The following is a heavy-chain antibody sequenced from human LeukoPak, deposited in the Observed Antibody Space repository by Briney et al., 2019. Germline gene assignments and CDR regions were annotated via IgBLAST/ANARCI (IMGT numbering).Heavy chain of an antibody. CDR1: GGSISSYY. J-gene: IGHJ4*02. D-gene: IGHD1-26*01. V-gene: IGHV4-59*01. CDR3: ASGGSYYGYFDY. CDR2: IYYSGST. Sequence: SETLSLTCTVSGGSISSYYWSWIRQPPGKGLEWIGYIYYSGSTNYNPSLKSRVTISINASKNQFSLKLSSVTAADTAVYYCASGGSYYGYFDYWGQGTLVTVSS.